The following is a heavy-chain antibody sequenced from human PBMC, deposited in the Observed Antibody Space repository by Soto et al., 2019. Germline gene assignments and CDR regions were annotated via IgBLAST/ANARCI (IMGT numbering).Heavy chain of an antibody. Sequence: GGSRRRSWAASGFTFSSYAMSWVRQAPGKGLEWVSAISGSGGSTYYADSVKGRFTISRDNSKNTLYLQMNSLRAEDTAVYYCAKDSCSSTSCYRHYYYGMDVWGQGTTVTVSS. CDR3: AKDSCSSTSCYRHYYYGMDV. CDR2: ISGSGGST. CDR1: GFTFSSYA. J-gene: IGHJ6*02. V-gene: IGHV3-23*01. D-gene: IGHD2-2*02.